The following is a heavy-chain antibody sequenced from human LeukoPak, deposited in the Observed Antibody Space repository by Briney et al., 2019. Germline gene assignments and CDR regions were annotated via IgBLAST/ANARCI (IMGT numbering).Heavy chain of an antibody. CDR3: AREGYRHYDSSGL. Sequence: SETLSLTCTVSGGSISSSSYYWGWIRQPPGKGLEWIGSIYYSGSTYYNPSLKGRVTISVDTSKNQFSLKLSSVTAADTAVYYCAREGYRHYDSSGLWGQGTLVTVSS. J-gene: IGHJ4*02. CDR1: GGSISSSSYY. V-gene: IGHV4-39*07. D-gene: IGHD3-22*01. CDR2: IYYSGST.